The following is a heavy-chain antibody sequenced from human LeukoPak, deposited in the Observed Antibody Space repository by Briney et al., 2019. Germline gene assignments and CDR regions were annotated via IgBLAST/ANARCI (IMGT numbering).Heavy chain of an antibody. CDR3: ARGIEVAGGAFDI. Sequence: GGSLRLSCAASGFTFSSYEINWVRQAPGKGLEGVSYISSSGGTIYFADSVKGRFTISRDNAKNSLFLQMNSLRGEDTAVYYCARGIEVAGGAFDIWGQGTVVTVSA. CDR1: GFTFSSYE. V-gene: IGHV3-48*03. CDR2: ISSSGGTI. J-gene: IGHJ3*02. D-gene: IGHD6-19*01.